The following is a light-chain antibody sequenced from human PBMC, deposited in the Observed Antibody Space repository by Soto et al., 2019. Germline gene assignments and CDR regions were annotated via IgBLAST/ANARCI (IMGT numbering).Light chain of an antibody. CDR2: GAS. CDR1: QSVSSN. Sequence: EIVMTQSPATLSVSPGERATLSCRASQSVSSNLAWYQQKPGQAPRLLIYGASTRATGIPARFSGSWSGTEFTLNISRLQSEDFAVYYCQQYNNCPGTFGQGTKVEIQ. CDR3: QQYNNCPGT. V-gene: IGKV3-15*01. J-gene: IGKJ1*01.